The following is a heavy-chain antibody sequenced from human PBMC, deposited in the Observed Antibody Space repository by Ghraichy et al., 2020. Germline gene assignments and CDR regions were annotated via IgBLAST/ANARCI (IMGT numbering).Heavy chain of an antibody. D-gene: IGHD3-22*01. CDR3: AKGEGSSGYYPMVAC. Sequence: GGSLRLSCAASGFTFSSYGMHWVRQAPGKGLEWVAVISYDGSNKYYADSVKGRFTISRDNSKNTLYLQMNSLRAEDTAVYYCAKGEGSSGYYPMVACWGQGTLVTVSS. J-gene: IGHJ4*02. CDR1: GFTFSSYG. CDR2: ISYDGSNK. V-gene: IGHV3-30*18.